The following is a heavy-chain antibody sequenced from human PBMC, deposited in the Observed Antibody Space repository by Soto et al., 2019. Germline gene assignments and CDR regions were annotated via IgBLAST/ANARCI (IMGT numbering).Heavy chain of an antibody. CDR2: IIPISGTT. J-gene: IGHJ4*02. V-gene: IGHV1-69*06. CDR1: GGSFSSYA. CDR3: ELGSSTLDF. Sequence: QVHLVQSGAEVKKPGSSVRVSCKASGGSFSSYAINWVRQAPGHGLQWMGVIIPISGTTNYAQKFQGRVTITADRSTTTAYLELNILRSDDTAVYYCELGSSTLDFWGPGTLVTVSS.